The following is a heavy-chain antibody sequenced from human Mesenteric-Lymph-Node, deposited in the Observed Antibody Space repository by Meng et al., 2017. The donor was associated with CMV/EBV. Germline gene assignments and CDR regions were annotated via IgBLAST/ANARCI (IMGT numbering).Heavy chain of an antibody. CDR2: INHSGST. D-gene: IGHD4-23*01. J-gene: IGHJ4*02. CDR1: GGSFSGYF. CDR3: ARHQRWLKSEGGFNY. Sequence: VRLQRWGAGLLKPSETLSLPCAVYGGSFSGYFWSWIRQPPGKGLEWIGEINHSGSTNYNPSLKSRVTISVDTSKNQFSLKLSSVTAADTAVYYCARHQRWLKSEGGFNYWGQGTLVTVSS. V-gene: IGHV4-34*01.